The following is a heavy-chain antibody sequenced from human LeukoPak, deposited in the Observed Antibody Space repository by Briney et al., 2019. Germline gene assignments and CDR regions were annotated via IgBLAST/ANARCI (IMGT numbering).Heavy chain of an antibody. CDR3: ARLAYSSRDY. D-gene: IGHD6-19*01. CDR2: IYSSGDT. Sequence: SETLSLTCTVSGDSVSDFSWNWIRQTAGKGLEWIGQIYSSGDTDYNPSLKSRVTISVDTSNNEFSLKLSSVTAADTAVYYCARLAYSSRDYWGQGTLVTVSS. V-gene: IGHV4-4*08. CDR1: GDSVSDFS. J-gene: IGHJ4*02.